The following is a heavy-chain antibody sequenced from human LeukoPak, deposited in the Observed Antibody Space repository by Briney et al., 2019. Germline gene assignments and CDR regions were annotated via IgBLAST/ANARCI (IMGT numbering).Heavy chain of an antibody. D-gene: IGHD2-15*01. CDR1: GYTFTGYY. V-gene: IGHV1-2*02. CDR3: ARVRRPPQCSGGSCYVPYYFDY. J-gene: IGHJ4*02. Sequence: ASVKVSCKASGYTFTGYYMHWARQAPGQGLEWMGWINPNSGGTNYAQKFQGRVTMTRDTSISTAYMELSRLRSDDTAVYYCARVRRPPQCSGGSCYVPYYFDYWGQGTLVTVSS. CDR2: INPNSGGT.